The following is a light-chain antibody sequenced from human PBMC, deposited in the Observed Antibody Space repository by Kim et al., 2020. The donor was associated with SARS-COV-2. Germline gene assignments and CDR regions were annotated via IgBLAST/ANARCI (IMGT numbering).Light chain of an antibody. Sequence: SYELTQPLSESVALGQTARITCGGSSIGAKSVHWYQQKPGQAPVLVIYRDRNQPSGIPERFSGSNSGNTATLTISRAQAGDEADYYCHVWDSNTAVFGGGTRLSVL. V-gene: IGLV3-9*01. CDR3: HVWDSNTAV. CDR1: SIGAKS. CDR2: RDR. J-gene: IGLJ3*02.